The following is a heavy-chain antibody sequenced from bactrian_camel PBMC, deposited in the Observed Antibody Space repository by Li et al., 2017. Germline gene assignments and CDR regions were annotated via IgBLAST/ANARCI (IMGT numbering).Heavy chain of an antibody. J-gene: IGHJ4*01. CDR2: ADLGGGRE. V-gene: IGHV3S40*01. CDR3: AANSVCLPATIATIDSVYDYNY. CDR1: WNILRDNC. Sequence: QLVESGGGSVQTGESLTLSCKTPWNILRDNCMGWFRQAPGKDLKDREGVAAADLGGGRENYADSVKGRFAVSQDSAGNTVTVYLQMDSLRPEDTAMYHCAANSVCLPATIATIDSVYDYNYSGQGTQVTVS. D-gene: IGHD4*01.